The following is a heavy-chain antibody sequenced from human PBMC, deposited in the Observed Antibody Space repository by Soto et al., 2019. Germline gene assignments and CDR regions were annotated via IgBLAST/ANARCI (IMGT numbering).Heavy chain of an antibody. CDR1: GGSFSGYY. Sequence: SETLSLTCAVYGGSFSGYYWSWIRQPPGKGLEWIGEINHSGSTNYNPSLKSRVTISVDTSKNQFSLKLSSVTAADTAVYYCASRYCSSTSCPGNWFDPWGQGTLVTVSS. J-gene: IGHJ5*02. CDR3: ASRYCSSTSCPGNWFDP. CDR2: INHSGST. V-gene: IGHV4-34*01. D-gene: IGHD2-2*01.